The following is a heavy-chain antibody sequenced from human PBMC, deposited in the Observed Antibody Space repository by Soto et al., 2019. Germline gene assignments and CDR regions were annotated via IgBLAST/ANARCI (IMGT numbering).Heavy chain of an antibody. D-gene: IGHD3-22*01. CDR1: GFTFSDYY. Sequence: QVQLVESGGGLVKPGGSLRLSCAASGFTFSDYYMSWIRQAPGKGLEWVSYISSSSSYTNYADSVKGRFTISRDNAKNSLYLQMNSLRAEDTAVYYCARARDYYDSSGYYYFDYWGQGTLVTASS. J-gene: IGHJ4*02. CDR2: ISSSSSYT. V-gene: IGHV3-11*06. CDR3: ARARDYYDSSGYYYFDY.